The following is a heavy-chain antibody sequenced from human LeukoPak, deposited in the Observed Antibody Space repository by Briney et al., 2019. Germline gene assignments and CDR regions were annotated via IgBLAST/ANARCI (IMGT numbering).Heavy chain of an antibody. CDR3: ARDYYYYMDA. CDR2: IYSGGST. J-gene: IGHJ6*03. V-gene: IGHV3-66*02. Sequence: GGSLRLSCAASGFTVSSNYMSWVRQAPGKGLEWVSVIYSGGSTYYADSVKGRFTISRDNSKNTLYLQMSSLRAEDTAVYYCARDYYYYMDAWGKGTTVTVSS. CDR1: GFTVSSNY.